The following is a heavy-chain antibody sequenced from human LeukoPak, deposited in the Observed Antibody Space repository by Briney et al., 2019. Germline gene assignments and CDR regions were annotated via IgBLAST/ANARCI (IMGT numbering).Heavy chain of an antibody. V-gene: IGHV1-69*13. CDR3: ARGRSSDPYYYYYMDV. J-gene: IGHJ6*03. CDR1: GGTFSSYA. D-gene: IGHD6-19*01. Sequence: GASVKVSCKASGGTFSSYAISWVRQAPGQGLEWMGGIIPIFGTANYAQKFQGRVTITADESTSTAYMELSSLRSEDTAVYYCARGRSSDPYYYYYMDVWGKGTTVTVSS. CDR2: IIPIFGTA.